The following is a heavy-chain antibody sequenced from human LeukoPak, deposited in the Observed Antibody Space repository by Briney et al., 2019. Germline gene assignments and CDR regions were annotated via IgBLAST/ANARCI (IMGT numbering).Heavy chain of an antibody. CDR2: ISAYNGNT. CDR3: ARSDGSSGWYGPGGY. Sequence: ASVKVSCKASGYTFTSYGISWVRQAPGQGLEWMGWISAYNGNTNYAQKLQGRVTITTDTSTSTAYMELRSLRSDDTAVYYCARSDGSSGWYGPGGYWGQGTLVTVSS. D-gene: IGHD6-19*01. V-gene: IGHV1-18*01. CDR1: GYTFTSYG. J-gene: IGHJ4*02.